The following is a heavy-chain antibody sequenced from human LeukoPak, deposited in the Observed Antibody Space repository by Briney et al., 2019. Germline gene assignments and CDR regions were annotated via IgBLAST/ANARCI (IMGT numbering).Heavy chain of an antibody. CDR2: IWYDGSNK. CDR1: GFTFRSYG. Sequence: GGSLRLSCAASGFTFRSYGMHWVRQAPGKGLEWVAVIWYDGSNKYYSDSVKGRFTISRDNSKNTLYLQMNSLSAEDTAVYYCARRVARYYVDYWGEGTLVTVSS. J-gene: IGHJ4*02. CDR3: ARRVARYYVDY. V-gene: IGHV3-33*01.